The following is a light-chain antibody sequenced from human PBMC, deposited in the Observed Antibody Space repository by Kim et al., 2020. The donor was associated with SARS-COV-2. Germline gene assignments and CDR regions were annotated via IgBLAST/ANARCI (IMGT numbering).Light chain of an antibody. Sequence: VSVSPGQTASIACSGNKLGDKYACWYQQKPGQSPVLVIYQDSKRPSGIPERFSGSHSGNTATLTISGTQAMDEADYYCQAWVSSVVFGGGTQLTVL. V-gene: IGLV3-1*01. CDR3: QAWVSSVV. CDR2: QDS. CDR1: KLGDKY. J-gene: IGLJ2*01.